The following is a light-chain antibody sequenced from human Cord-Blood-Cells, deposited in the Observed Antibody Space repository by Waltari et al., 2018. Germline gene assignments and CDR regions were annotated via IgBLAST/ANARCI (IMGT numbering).Light chain of an antibody. CDR2: KDS. V-gene: IGLV3-25*02. Sequence: SYELTQPPSVSVSPGQTARITCPGDALPKQSAYWYQQKPGQAPVLVIYKDSERPSGIPERFSGASSGKTVTLTISGVQAEDEADYYCQSADSSGTYVVFGGGTKLTVL. CDR3: QSADSSGTYVV. J-gene: IGLJ2*01. CDR1: ALPKQS.